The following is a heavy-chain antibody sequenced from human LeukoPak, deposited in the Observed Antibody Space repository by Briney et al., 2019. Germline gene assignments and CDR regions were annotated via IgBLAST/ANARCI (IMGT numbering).Heavy chain of an antibody. CDR1: AFTFSNAW. CDR3: TTEGVLAAVDAFDI. D-gene: IGHD6-25*01. Sequence: PGGSLRLSCAASAFTFSNAWMTWVRQAPGKGLEWVGRIKSKTDGGTTDYAAPVKGRFTISRDDSKNTLYLQMNSLKTEDTAVYYCTTEGVLAAVDAFDIWGQGTMVTVSS. V-gene: IGHV3-15*01. J-gene: IGHJ3*02. CDR2: IKSKTDGGTT.